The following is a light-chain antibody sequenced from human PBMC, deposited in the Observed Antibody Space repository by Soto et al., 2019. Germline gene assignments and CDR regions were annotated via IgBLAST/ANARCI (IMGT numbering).Light chain of an antibody. CDR1: SSDVGNYNY. V-gene: IGLV2-11*01. J-gene: IGLJ3*02. Sequence: QSALTQPRSVSGSPGQSVTISCTGTSSDVGNYNYVSWYRQHPGKAPKLMIYDVAQRPSGVPDRFSGSKSGNTASLTISGLQAEDEADYYCCSYAGSYNWVFGGGTKLTVL. CDR3: CSYAGSYNWV. CDR2: DVA.